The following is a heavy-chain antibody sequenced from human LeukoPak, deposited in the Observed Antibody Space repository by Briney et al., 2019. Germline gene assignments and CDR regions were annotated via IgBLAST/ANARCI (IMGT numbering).Heavy chain of an antibody. J-gene: IGHJ4*02. D-gene: IGHD6-13*01. CDR2: ITGSGGST. Sequence: GGSLRLSCAASGFTFSSYAMSWVRQAPGKGLEWVSAITGSGGSTYYADSVKGRFTISRDNSKNTLYPQMNSLRADDTAVYYCAKVDSSSWYGYWGQGTLVTVSS. CDR1: GFTFSSYA. V-gene: IGHV3-23*01. CDR3: AKVDSSSWYGY.